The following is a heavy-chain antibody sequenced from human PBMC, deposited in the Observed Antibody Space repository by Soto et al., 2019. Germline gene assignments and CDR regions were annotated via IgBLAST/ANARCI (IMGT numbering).Heavy chain of an antibody. Sequence: SETLSLTCTVSGYSISSGYYWGWIRQPPGKGLEWIGSIYHSGSTYYNPSLKSRVTISVDTSKNQFSLKLSSVTAADTVVYYCAATTAGGSSKTGMFDYWGQGTLVTVSS. V-gene: IGHV4-38-2*02. D-gene: IGHD3-10*01. J-gene: IGHJ4*02. CDR3: AATTAGGSSKTGMFDY. CDR1: GYSISSGYY. CDR2: IYHSGST.